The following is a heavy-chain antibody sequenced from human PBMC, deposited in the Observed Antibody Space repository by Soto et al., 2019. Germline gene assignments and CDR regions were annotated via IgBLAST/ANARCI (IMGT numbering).Heavy chain of an antibody. J-gene: IGHJ3*02. Sequence: GASVKVSCKASGYTFTSYAMHWVRQAPGQRLEWMGWINAGNGNTKYSQKFQGRVTITRDTSASTAYMELSRLRSEDTAVYYCALPRDEPRNTEIDVFDIWGQGTLVTVSS. CDR2: INAGNGNT. CDR1: GYTFTSYA. V-gene: IGHV1-3*01. D-gene: IGHD2-2*02. CDR3: ALPRDEPRNTEIDVFDI.